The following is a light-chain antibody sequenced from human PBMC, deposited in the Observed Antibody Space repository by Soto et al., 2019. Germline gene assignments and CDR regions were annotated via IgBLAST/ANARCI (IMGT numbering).Light chain of an antibody. Sequence: QSALTQPASVSGSPGQSITISCTGTSSDVGGYNYVSWYQQHPGKAPKLMIYDVSNRPSGVSNRFSGSKSGNTASLTISGLQAEDEADYYSSSYTSSSTQVFGGGTKVTVL. CDR3: SSYTSSSTQV. J-gene: IGLJ2*01. CDR1: SSDVGGYNY. CDR2: DVS. V-gene: IGLV2-14*01.